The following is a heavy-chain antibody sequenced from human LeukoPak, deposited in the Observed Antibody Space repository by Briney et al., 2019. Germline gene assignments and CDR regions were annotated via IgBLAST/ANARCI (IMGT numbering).Heavy chain of an antibody. CDR1: GGTFSSYA. D-gene: IGHD3-10*01. Sequence: SVKVSCKASGGTFSSYAISWVRQAPGQGLEWMGRIIPIFGIANYAQKFQGRVTITADKSTSTAYMELSSLRSEDTAVYYCARVNFLSVGESKNGMDVRGQGTTVTVSS. CDR2: IIPIFGIA. V-gene: IGHV1-69*04. J-gene: IGHJ6*02. CDR3: ARVNFLSVGESKNGMDV.